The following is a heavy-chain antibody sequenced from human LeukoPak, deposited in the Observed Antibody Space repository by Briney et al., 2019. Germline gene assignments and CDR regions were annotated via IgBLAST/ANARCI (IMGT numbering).Heavy chain of an antibody. V-gene: IGHV1-69*13. CDR1: GGTFISYA. CDR2: IIPIFGTA. CDR3: AREYSYGYSNYFDY. Sequence: ASVKVSCNASGGTFISYAISWVRQAPGQGLEWMGGIIPIFGTANYAQKFQGRVTITADESTSTAYMELSSLRSEDTAVYYCAREYSYGYSNYFDYWGQGTLVTVSS. D-gene: IGHD5-18*01. J-gene: IGHJ4*02.